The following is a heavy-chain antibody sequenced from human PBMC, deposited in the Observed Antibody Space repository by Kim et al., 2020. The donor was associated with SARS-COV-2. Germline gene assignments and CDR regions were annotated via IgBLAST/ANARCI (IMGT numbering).Heavy chain of an antibody. V-gene: IGHV1-2*02. J-gene: IGHJ2*01. CDR3: ARLPWYTDAWY. CDR1: GYTFTANF. Sequence: ASVKVSCKASGYTFTANFIHWVRQAPGQGLEWMGWINPRSGDATYAQRLQGSVTMTRDTSITTAYMQLSRLRSDDTAVYYCARLPWYTDAWY. D-gene: IGHD2-2*02. CDR2: INPRSGDA.